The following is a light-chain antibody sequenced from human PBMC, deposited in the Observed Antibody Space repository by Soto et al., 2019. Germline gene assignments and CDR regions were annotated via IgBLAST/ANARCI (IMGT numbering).Light chain of an antibody. CDR3: QQYCSSSMYT. CDR1: QSVSSSY. CDR2: GAS. V-gene: IGKV3-20*01. Sequence: EIVLTQSPGTLSLSPGERATLSCRASQSVSSSYLAWYQQKPGQAPRLLIYGASSSATGIPDRCSGSGSGAAFTLTISRLEPEDFAVYYCQQYCSSSMYTFGQGTKLEIK. J-gene: IGKJ2*01.